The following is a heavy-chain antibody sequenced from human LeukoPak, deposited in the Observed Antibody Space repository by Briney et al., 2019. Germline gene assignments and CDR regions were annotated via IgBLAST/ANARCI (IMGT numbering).Heavy chain of an antibody. Sequence: GWSLRLYCSVSRFTFSDYWMRWVRQAPGKGLEWVAAINKDGSEKQYVGSVKGRLTISRDNAKNSVYLQMTSLGAEDTAVYYCATYTQHFGAPGGADYWGLGTLVTVSS. J-gene: IGHJ4*02. CDR3: ATYTQHFGAPGGADY. D-gene: IGHD2-8*02. CDR1: RFTFSDYW. CDR2: INKDGSEK. V-gene: IGHV3-7*01.